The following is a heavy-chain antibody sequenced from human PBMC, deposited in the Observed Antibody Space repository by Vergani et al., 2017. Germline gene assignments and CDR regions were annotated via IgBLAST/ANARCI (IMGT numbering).Heavy chain of an antibody. CDR2: IYGSRNN. J-gene: IGHJ3*02. Sequence: QLQLQESGPRLVKPSETLSLTCSLSGMSISNNNYYWGWIRQPPGKGLEWIGSIYGSRNNNYSPSLKSRVSISVDTSKNQFSLNPTSVTAADTAVYYCARHLRQLARNDVFDIWGHGTLVTVSS. V-gene: IGHV4-39*01. CDR3: ARHLRQLARNDVFDI. D-gene: IGHD6-6*01. CDR1: GMSISNNNYY.